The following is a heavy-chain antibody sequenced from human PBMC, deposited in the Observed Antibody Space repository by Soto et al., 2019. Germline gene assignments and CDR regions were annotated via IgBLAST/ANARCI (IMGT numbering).Heavy chain of an antibody. CDR3: ARPDERGYSSDHHYYYALDI. D-gene: IGHD3-22*01. Sequence: QVQLVQSGAEMKRPGASVKVSCKASGYTFSKYDISWVRQAPGQGLQWLGLISPNSGRASYSESFQGRVTMSTDTPTTTAYLELRSLRSYDTAVYFCARPDERGYSSDHHYYYALDIWGQGTAVTVTS. J-gene: IGHJ6*02. CDR1: GYTFSKYD. CDR2: ISPNSGRA. V-gene: IGHV1-18*04.